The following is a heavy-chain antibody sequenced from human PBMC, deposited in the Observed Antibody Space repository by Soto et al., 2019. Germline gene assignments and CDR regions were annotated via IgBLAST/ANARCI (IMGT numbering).Heavy chain of an antibody. Sequence: GGSLRLSCAASGFTFSSYWMHWVRQAPGKGLVWVSRINSDGSSTSYADSVKGRFTISRDNAKNTLYLQMNSLRAEDTAVYYCARDYDFWSGYYPPYYYYYGMDVWGQGTTVTVPS. V-gene: IGHV3-74*01. J-gene: IGHJ6*02. CDR1: GFTFSSYW. CDR2: INSDGSST. D-gene: IGHD3-3*01. CDR3: ARDYDFWSGYYPPYYYYYGMDV.